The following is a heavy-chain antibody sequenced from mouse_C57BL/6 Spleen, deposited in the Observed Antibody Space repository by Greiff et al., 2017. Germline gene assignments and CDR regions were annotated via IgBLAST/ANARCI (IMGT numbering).Heavy chain of an antibody. CDR1: GFTFSSYA. D-gene: IGHD2-3*01. CDR2: ISSGGDYI. J-gene: IGHJ4*01. Sequence: EVHLVESGEGLVKPGGSLKLSCAASGFTFSSYAMSWVRQTPEKRLEWVAYISSGGDYIYYADTVKGRFTISRDNARNTLYLQMSSLKSEDTAMYYCTREGESGDGYYLYAMDYWGQGTSVTVSS. V-gene: IGHV5-9-1*02. CDR3: TREGESGDGYYLYAMDY.